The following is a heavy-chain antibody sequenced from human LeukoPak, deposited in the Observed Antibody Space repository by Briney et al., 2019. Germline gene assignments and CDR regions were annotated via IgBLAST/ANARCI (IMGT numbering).Heavy chain of an antibody. CDR2: IYYSGST. CDR3: ARLLRSNYYDILTGYFDY. D-gene: IGHD3-9*01. Sequence: SETLSLTCTVSGRSISSRSYSCGWIRQPPGKGLEWIGTIYYSGSTYYNPSLKSRVTISVDTSKNQLSLRLSSVTAGDTAVYYCARLLRSNYYDILTGYFDYWGQGTLVTVSS. V-gene: IGHV4-39*01. CDR1: GRSISSRSYS. J-gene: IGHJ4*02.